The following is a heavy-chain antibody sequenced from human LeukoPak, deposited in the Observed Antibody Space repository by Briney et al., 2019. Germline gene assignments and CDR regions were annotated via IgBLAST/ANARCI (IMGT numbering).Heavy chain of an antibody. V-gene: IGHV3-13*01. J-gene: IGHJ3*02. CDR2: IGIAADT. CDR1: GFTFRNYD. Sequence: GGSLRLSCAASGFTFRNYDMHWVRQFPGRGLEWVSAIGIAADTHYPDSVKGRFTIPRENARNSLYLQMNSLRDGDTAVYYCVRGGIQVSGIDAFDIWGQGTMVTVSS. D-gene: IGHD5/OR15-5a*01. CDR3: VRGGIQVSGIDAFDI.